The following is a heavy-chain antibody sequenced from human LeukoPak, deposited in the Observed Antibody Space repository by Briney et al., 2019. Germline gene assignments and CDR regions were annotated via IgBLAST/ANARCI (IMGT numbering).Heavy chain of an antibody. Sequence: SETLSLTCTVSGGSISSYYWSWIRQPPGKGLEWIGYIYYSGSTNYNPSLKSRVTISVDTSKNQFSLKLSSVTAADTAVYYCARHTSRYCSGGSCYRAAPVIDYWGQGTLVTVSS. CDR1: GGSISSYY. D-gene: IGHD2-15*01. J-gene: IGHJ4*02. CDR3: ARHTSRYCSGGSCYRAAPVIDY. CDR2: IYYSGST. V-gene: IGHV4-59*08.